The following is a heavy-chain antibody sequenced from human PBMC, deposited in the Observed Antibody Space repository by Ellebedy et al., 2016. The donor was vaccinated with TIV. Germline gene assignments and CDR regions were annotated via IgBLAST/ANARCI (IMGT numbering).Heavy chain of an antibody. CDR1: GFSFRSYW. J-gene: IGHJ5*02. V-gene: IGHV3-7*01. CDR3: ARRGSYGDYAVQINSWLDT. D-gene: IGHD4-17*01. CDR2: IYQDGSDQ. Sequence: GESLKISCAASGFSFRSYWMSWVRQAPGKGLEWVANIYQDGSDQYYVDSVKGRFTISRDNVNKSLFLQMNSLRAEDTAVYYCARRGSYGDYAVQINSWLDTWGQGTLVTVSS.